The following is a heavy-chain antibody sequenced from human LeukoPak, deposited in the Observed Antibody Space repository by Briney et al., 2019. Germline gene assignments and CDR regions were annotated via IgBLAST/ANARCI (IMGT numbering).Heavy chain of an antibody. CDR1: GGSISSYY. J-gene: IGHJ3*02. Sequence: SETLSLTCTVSGGSISSYYWSWIRQPPGKGLEWIGYIYYRGSTYYNPSLKSRVTISLDTPKNQLSLKLSSVTAADTAVYYCARRVGHSYGVTGAGAFDIWGQGTMVTVSS. D-gene: IGHD5-18*01. CDR3: ARRVGHSYGVTGAGAFDI. CDR2: IYYRGST. V-gene: IGHV4-59*01.